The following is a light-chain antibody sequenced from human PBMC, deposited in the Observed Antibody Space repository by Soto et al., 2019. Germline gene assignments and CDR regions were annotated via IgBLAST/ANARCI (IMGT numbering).Light chain of an antibody. Sequence: DIQMTQSPYTLSAFVGDRVTITCRASQSVSSSVALYQQKPGKAPKLLIYAASTVESGVSSRFSGSGFGTEITLTISSLQPDDFATDYCQQYESFSPYTFGQGTNVEIK. CDR3: QQYESFSPYT. CDR1: QSVSSS. CDR2: AAS. J-gene: IGKJ2*01. V-gene: IGKV1-5*01.